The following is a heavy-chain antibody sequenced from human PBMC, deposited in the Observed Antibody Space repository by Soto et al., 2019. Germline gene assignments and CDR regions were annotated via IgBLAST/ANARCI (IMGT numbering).Heavy chain of an antibody. CDR2: INHSGST. V-gene: IGHV4-34*01. CDR1: GGSFSGYY. Sequence: QVQLQQWGAGLLKPSETLSLTCAVYGGSFSGYYWSWIRQPPGKGLEWIGEINHSGSTNYNPSLKRRVTISVDTSKNQFSLKLSSVTAADTAVYYCARGLHASDYIWGSYRWGYWGQGTLVTVSS. CDR3: ARGLHASDYIWGSYRWGY. J-gene: IGHJ4*02. D-gene: IGHD3-16*02.